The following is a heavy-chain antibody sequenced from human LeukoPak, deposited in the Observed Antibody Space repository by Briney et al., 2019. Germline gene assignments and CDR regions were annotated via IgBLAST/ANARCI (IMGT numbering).Heavy chain of an antibody. CDR2: IYTSGST. Sequence: SETLSLTCTVSGVSISSGSYCWSWIRQPAGKGLESIGRIYTSGSTNYNPSLRSRVTISVDTSKNQFSLKLSSVTAADTAVYYCAREGRGYYDSSGYYDYWGQGTLVTVSS. D-gene: IGHD3-22*01. J-gene: IGHJ4*02. CDR3: AREGRGYYDSSGYYDY. CDR1: GVSISSGSYC. V-gene: IGHV4-61*02.